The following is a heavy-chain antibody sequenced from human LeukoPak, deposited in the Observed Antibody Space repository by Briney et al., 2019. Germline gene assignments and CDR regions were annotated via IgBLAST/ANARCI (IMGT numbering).Heavy chain of an antibody. Sequence: ASVKVSCKASGGTFSSYAISWVRQAPGQGLEWMGGIIPIFGTANYAQKFQGRVTITADKSTSTAYMELSSLRSEDTAVYYCARGSPPYYDFWSVLGYCYYMDVWGKGTMVTVSS. D-gene: IGHD3-3*01. CDR2: IIPIFGTA. J-gene: IGHJ6*03. V-gene: IGHV1-69*06. CDR3: ARGSPPYYDFWSVLGYCYYMDV. CDR1: GGTFSSYA.